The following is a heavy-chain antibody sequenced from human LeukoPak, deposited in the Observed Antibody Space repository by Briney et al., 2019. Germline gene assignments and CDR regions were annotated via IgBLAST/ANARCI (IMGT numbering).Heavy chain of an antibody. CDR1: GGTFSSYA. CDR2: IIPIFGTA. CDR3: ARVPGGTQSSI. Sequence: GASVKVSCKASGGTFSSYAMSWVRQAPGQGLEWMGGIIPIFGTANYAQKFQGRVTITADESTSTAYMELSSLRSEDTAVYYCARVPGGTQSSIWGQGKMVTVSS. V-gene: IGHV1-69*13. J-gene: IGHJ3*02. D-gene: IGHD6-13*01.